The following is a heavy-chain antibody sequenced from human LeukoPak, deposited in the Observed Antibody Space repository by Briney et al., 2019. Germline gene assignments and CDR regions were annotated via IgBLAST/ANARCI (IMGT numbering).Heavy chain of an antibody. CDR2: ISSSSGII. D-gene: IGHD6-13*01. CDR1: GFTFNHYE. J-gene: IGHJ4*02. Sequence: PRGSLRLSCAASGFTFNHYEMNWVRLAPGKGLEWVSYISSSSGIIYYADSVKGRFTISRDDAKNSLYLQMNSLRDEDTTVYYCARDHSTAAAGAFDCWGQGTLVTVSS. V-gene: IGHV3-48*02. CDR3: ARDHSTAAAGAFDC.